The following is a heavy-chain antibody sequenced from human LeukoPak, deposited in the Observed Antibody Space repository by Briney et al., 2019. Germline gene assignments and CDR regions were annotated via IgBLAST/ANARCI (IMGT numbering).Heavy chain of an antibody. D-gene: IGHD3-16*01. J-gene: IGHJ3*02. CDR2: IYPGDSDP. CDR1: GYSFTYYW. V-gene: IGHV5-51*01. CDR3: ASRYYDYIWGSTGDAFDI. Sequence: GESLKISCKGSGYSFTYYWIGWVRQMPGKGLEWMGIIYPGDSDPRYSPSFQGQVTISVDKSISTAYLQWSSLKPSDTAMYYCASRYYDYIWGSTGDAFDIWGRGTMVTVSS.